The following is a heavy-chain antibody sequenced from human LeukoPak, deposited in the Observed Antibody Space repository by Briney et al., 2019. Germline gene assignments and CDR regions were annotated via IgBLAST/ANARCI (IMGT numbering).Heavy chain of an antibody. CDR2: ISGGST. D-gene: IGHD3-10*01. V-gene: IGHV3-38-3*01. CDR3: ASAASSELLWGYAMDV. J-gene: IGHJ6*02. Sequence: GGSLRLSCAASGFTLSSNEMSWVRQAPGKGLEWVSSISGGSTYYAYSRKGRFTISRDNSKNTLHLHMNSQSGEDTAVYYCASAASSELLWGYAMDVWGQGTTVTVSS. CDR1: GFTLSSNE.